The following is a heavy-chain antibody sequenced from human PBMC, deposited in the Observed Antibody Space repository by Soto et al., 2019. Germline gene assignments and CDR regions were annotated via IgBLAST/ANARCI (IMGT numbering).Heavy chain of an antibody. CDR1: GYTFTSYY. V-gene: IGHV1-46*01. J-gene: IGHJ3*02. CDR3: ASTDPFGVVITYDAFDI. D-gene: IGHD3-3*01. Sequence: ASVKVSCKASGYTFTSYYMHWVRQAPGQGLEWMGIINPSGGSTSYAQKLQGRVTMTRDTSTSTVYMELSSLRSEDTAVYYCASTDPFGVVITYDAFDIWGQGTMVTVSS. CDR2: INPSGGST.